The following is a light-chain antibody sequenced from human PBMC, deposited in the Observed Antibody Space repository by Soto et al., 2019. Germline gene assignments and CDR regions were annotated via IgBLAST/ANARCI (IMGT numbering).Light chain of an antibody. V-gene: IGKV1-5*03. CDR1: QSISPW. CDR2: KTS. J-gene: IGKJ1*01. Sequence: DIQMTKSPSTLSASVGDRVTITCRASQSISPWLAWYQQKPGKAPKVLIYKTSTLQSGVPSRFSGSRSGTEFTLTISSLQADDFATYYFQHYKTYTRTFGQGTQVEI. CDR3: QHYKTYTRT.